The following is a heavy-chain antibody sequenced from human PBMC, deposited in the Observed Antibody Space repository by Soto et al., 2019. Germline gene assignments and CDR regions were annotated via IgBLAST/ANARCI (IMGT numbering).Heavy chain of an antibody. D-gene: IGHD1-26*01. CDR1: GFSLSTSGVG. Sequence: QITLKESGPTLVKPTQTLTLTCTFSGFSLSTSGVGVGWIRQPPGKALEWLALIYWDDDKRYSPSLKSRLTITKDTSQNQVVLTMTNMDPVDTATYYCAHCGLRGSEEYFQHWGQGTLVTVSS. J-gene: IGHJ1*01. CDR3: AHCGLRGSEEYFQH. CDR2: IYWDDDK. V-gene: IGHV2-5*02.